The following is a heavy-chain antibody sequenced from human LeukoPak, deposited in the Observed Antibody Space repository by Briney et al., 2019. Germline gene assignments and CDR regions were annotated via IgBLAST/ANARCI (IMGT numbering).Heavy chain of an antibody. CDR1: GYTFTGYY. CDR3: ASYPRYSSTPPFDY. D-gene: IGHD2-2*01. Sequence: ASVKVSCKASGYTFTGYYMHWVRQAPGQGLEWMGWINPNTGETNSAQKFQGRVTMTRDTTINTAYTELTRLTSDDTAVYYCASYPRYSSTPPFDYWGQGTPVTVSS. J-gene: IGHJ4*02. CDR2: INPNTGET. V-gene: IGHV1-2*02.